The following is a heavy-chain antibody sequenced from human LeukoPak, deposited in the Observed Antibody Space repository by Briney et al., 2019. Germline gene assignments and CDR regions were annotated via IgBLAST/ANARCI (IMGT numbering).Heavy chain of an antibody. V-gene: IGHV4-34*01. CDR3: ARVPAGAFDI. CDR1: GGSFSGYY. J-gene: IGHJ3*02. Sequence: SETLSLTCAVYGGSFSGYYWSWIRQPPGNGLEWIGEINHSGSTNYNPSLKGRVTISVDTSKNQFSLKLSSVTAADTAVYYCARVPAGAFDIWGQGTMVTVSS. CDR2: INHSGST.